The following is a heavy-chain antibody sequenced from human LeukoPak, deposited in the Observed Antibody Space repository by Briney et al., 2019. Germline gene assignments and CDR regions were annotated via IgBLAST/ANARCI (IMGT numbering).Heavy chain of an antibody. J-gene: IGHJ6*04. V-gene: IGHV3-48*03. CDR3: AELGITMIGGV. CDR1: GFTFSSYE. CDR2: ISSIGSTI. Sequence: GGSLRLSCAASGFTFSSYEMNWVRQAPGKGLEWVSYISSIGSTIYYADSVKGRFTISRDNAKNSLYLQMNSLRAEDAAVYYCAELGITMIGGVWGKGTTVTISS. D-gene: IGHD3-10*02.